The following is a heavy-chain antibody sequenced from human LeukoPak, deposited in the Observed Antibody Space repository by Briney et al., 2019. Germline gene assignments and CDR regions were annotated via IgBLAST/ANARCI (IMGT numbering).Heavy chain of an antibody. CDR1: GYTFTGYY. V-gene: IGHV1-2*02. CDR2: INPNSGGT. D-gene: IGHD3-22*01. Sequence: ASVKVSCKASGYTFTGYYMHWVRQAPGQGLEWMGWINPNSGGTNYAQKLQGRVTMTTDTSTSTAYMELRSLRSDDTAVYYCARWGLRKGYYDSSGTYGFDPWGQGTLVTVSS. CDR3: ARWGLRKGYYDSSGTYGFDP. J-gene: IGHJ5*02.